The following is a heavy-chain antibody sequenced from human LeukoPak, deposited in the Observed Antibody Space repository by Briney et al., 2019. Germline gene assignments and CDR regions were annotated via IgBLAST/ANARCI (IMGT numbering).Heavy chain of an antibody. D-gene: IGHD6-13*01. CDR2: IRTSGGNT. CDR1: GFTFSSFA. V-gene: IGHV3-23*01. CDR3: AKDMIAAADILYFQH. Sequence: GGSLRLSCAASGFTFSSFAMSWVRQAPGKGLEWVSTIRTSGGNTFYADSVQGRFTISRDNSKNTLYLQMNSLRAEDTAVYYCAKDMIAAADILYFQHWGQGTLVTVSS. J-gene: IGHJ1*01.